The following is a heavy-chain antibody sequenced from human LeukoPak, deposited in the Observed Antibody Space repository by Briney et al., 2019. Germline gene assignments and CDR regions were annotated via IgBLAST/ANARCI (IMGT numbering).Heavy chain of an antibody. V-gene: IGHV1-2*06. CDR1: GYTFTGYY. Sequence: ASLKVSCKASGYTFTGYYMHWMRQAPGQGLEWMGRINPNSGGTNYAQKFQGRVTMTRDTSISTAYMELSRLRSDDTAVYYCARVVRYGAGRFSGDYWGQGTLVTVSS. J-gene: IGHJ4*02. CDR2: INPNSGGT. D-gene: IGHD3-10*01. CDR3: ARVVRYGAGRFSGDY.